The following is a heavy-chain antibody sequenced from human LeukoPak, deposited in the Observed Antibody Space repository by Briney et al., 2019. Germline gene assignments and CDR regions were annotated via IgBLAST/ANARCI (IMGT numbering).Heavy chain of an antibody. CDR3: AKANWVSNADAVW. J-gene: IGHJ4*02. CDR2: ISGGGET. CDR1: GFSFSNYA. V-gene: IGHV3-23*01. D-gene: IGHD1-1*01. Sequence: PGGSLRLSCAASGFSFSNYAMSWVRQAPARGPEWVSSISGGGETFYADSVKGRFTISSDDSRNTVYLQLNNLRVEDTAIYYCAKANWVSNADAVWWGQGTQVTVSS.